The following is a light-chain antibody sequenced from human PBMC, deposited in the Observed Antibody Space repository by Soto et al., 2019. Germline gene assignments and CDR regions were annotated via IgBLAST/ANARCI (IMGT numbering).Light chain of an antibody. CDR2: KAS. CDR3: HHCREYPWT. V-gene: IGKV1-5*03. CDR1: QSISRY. Sequence: DIQMTQSPSTLSASVGDRVTITCRASQSISRYLAWYQQKPGKAPKLLIHKASSSETGVPSRFSGSGSGTEFTLPIISLQPHEFATSFCHHCREYPWTFGQGTRVEIE. J-gene: IGKJ1*01.